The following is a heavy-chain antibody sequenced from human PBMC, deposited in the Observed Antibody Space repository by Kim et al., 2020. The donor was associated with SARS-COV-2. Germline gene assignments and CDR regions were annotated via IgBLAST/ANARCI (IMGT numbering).Heavy chain of an antibody. CDR1: GGTFSSYA. V-gene: IGHV1-69*13. CDR3: AGLWFRELFPGYYCRDV. CDR2: IIPLFGTA. Sequence: SVKVSCKASGGTFSSYAISWVRQAPGQGLEWMGGIIPLFGTANYAQKFQGRVTITADESTSTAYMELSSLRSEDTAVYYCAGLWFRELFPGYYCRDVWGKGTTFTVS. D-gene: IGHD3-10*01. J-gene: IGHJ6*03.